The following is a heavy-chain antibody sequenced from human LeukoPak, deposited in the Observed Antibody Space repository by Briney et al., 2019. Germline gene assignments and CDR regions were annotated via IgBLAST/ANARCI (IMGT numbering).Heavy chain of an antibody. Sequence: SETLSLTCTVSGGSISSYYWSWIRQPPGKGLEWIGYIYYSGSTNYNPSLKSRVTISVDTSKNQFSLKLSSVTAADTAVYYCARHNQQLDPSDYWGQGTLVTVSS. D-gene: IGHD6-13*01. CDR3: ARHNQQLDPSDY. J-gene: IGHJ4*02. V-gene: IGHV4-59*08. CDR1: GGSISSYY. CDR2: IYYSGST.